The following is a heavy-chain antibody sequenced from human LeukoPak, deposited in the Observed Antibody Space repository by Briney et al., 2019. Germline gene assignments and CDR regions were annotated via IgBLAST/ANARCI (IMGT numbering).Heavy chain of an antibody. V-gene: IGHV3-9*01. Sequence: GGSLRLSCAASGFTFDDYAMHWVRQAPGKGLEWVSGISWNSGSIGYADSVKGRFTISRDNAKNSLYLQMNSLRAEDTALYYCAKGRLLWFGEPLDYFDYWGQGTLVTVSS. CDR3: AKGRLLWFGEPLDYFDY. D-gene: IGHD3-10*01. CDR2: ISWNSGSI. CDR1: GFTFDDYA. J-gene: IGHJ4*02.